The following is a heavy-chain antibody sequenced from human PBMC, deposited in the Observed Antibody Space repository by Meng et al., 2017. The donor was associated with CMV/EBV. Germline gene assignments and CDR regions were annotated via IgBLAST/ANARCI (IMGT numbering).Heavy chain of an antibody. V-gene: IGHV4-30-4*08. J-gene: IGHJ4*02. CDR1: GGSISSGDYC. CDR2: IYYSGST. D-gene: IGHD3-3*01. CDR3: ARDNRRGGVDY. Sequence: LLQEPGPGMVKPSPPLSCTCTVSGGSISSGDYCWSWTRQPPGKGLEWIGYIYYSGSTYYNPSLKSRVTISVETSKNQFSLKLSSVTAADTAVYYCARDNRRGGVDYWGQGTLVTVSS.